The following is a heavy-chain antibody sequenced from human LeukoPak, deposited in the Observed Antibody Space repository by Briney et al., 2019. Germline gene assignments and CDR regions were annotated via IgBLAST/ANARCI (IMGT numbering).Heavy chain of an antibody. D-gene: IGHD4-23*01. J-gene: IGHJ4*02. CDR3: ARGRPHGNDY. CDR2: IASDGSST. V-gene: IGHV3-74*01. CDR1: GFIFSSHW. Sequence: GGSLRFSCAASGFIFSSHWMNWVRQAPGKGLVRVSRIASDGSSTTYADSVKGRFSISRDNAKYTLYLQMNSLRVEDTAVYYCARGRPHGNDYWGQGTLVTVSS.